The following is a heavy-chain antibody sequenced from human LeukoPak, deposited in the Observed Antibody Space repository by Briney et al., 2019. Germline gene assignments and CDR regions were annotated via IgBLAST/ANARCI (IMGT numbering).Heavy chain of an antibody. CDR2: LDWDEQT. D-gene: IGHD3-3*01. Sequence: SGPALVKPTQTLTLTCSFSGFSLTESGMCVSWVRQPPGKSLEWLARLDWDEQTFYRTSLKTRLTIFKDTSKNLAVLIMTNMDPVDTATYYCSRTRRVVTTEENYYYMDVWGKGTTVTVSS. J-gene: IGHJ6*03. V-gene: IGHV2-70*17. CDR1: GFSLTESGMC. CDR3: SRTRRVVTTEENYYYMDV.